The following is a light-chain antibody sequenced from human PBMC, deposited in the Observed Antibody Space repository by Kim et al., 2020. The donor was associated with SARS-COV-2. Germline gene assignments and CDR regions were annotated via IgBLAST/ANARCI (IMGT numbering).Light chain of an antibody. J-gene: IGLJ3*02. CDR1: NIGSKS. V-gene: IGLV3-21*04. Sequence: APGKTARITCGENNIGSKSVHWYQQEPGQAPVLVIYYDSDRPSGIPERFSGSNSGNTATLTISRVEAGDEADYYCQVWGSSSDHWVFGGGTKLTVL. CDR3: QVWGSSSDHWV. CDR2: YDS.